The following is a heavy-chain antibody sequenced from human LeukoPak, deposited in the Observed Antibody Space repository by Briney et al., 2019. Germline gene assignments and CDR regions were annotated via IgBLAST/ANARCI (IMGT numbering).Heavy chain of an antibody. CDR1: GFTFSSYG. J-gene: IGHJ4*02. V-gene: IGHV3-30*02. CDR2: IKPDGSNK. Sequence: GGSLRLSCAASGFTFSSYGMHWVRQAPGKGLEWVALIKPDGSNKYYADSVKGRFTISRDNSKNTLHLQMNSLRAEDTAVYYCARGRAFDYWGQGTLVPVSS. CDR3: ARGRAFDY. D-gene: IGHD2/OR15-2a*01.